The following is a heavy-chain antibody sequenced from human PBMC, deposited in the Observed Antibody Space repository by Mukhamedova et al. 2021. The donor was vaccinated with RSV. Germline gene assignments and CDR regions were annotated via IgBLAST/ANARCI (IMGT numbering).Heavy chain of an antibody. CDR3: AKERIAAAGTEYYFDY. V-gene: IGHV3-23*01. Sequence: ADSVKGRFTISRDNSKNTLYLQMNSLRAEDTAVYYCAKERIAAAGTEYYFDYWGQGTLVTVSS. D-gene: IGHD6-13*01. J-gene: IGHJ4*02.